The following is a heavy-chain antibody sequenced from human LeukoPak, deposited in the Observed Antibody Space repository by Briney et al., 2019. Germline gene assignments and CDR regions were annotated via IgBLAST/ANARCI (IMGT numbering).Heavy chain of an antibody. Sequence: PSETLSLTCTVSGGSISSYFWSWIRQPAGKGLEWIGRIYTSGSTNYNPSLNSRVTMSVDTSKNQFSLKLSSVTAADTAVYYCATVTMVRGVLDAFDIWGQGTMVTVSS. CDR3: ATVTMVRGVLDAFDI. J-gene: IGHJ3*02. CDR2: IYTSGST. V-gene: IGHV4-4*07. D-gene: IGHD3-10*01. CDR1: GGSISSYF.